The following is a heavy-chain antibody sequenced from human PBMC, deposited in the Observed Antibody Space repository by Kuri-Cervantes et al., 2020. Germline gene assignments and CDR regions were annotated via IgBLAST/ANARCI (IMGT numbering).Heavy chain of an antibody. J-gene: IGHJ1*01. D-gene: IGHD3-16*02. CDR2: INHSGST. Sequence: SETLSLTCAVPAYSISSGYYWGWIRQPPGKGLEWIGEINHSGSTNYNPSLKSRVTISVDTSKNQFSLKLSSVTAADTAVYYCADDYVWGSYLQNWGQGTLVSVSS. CDR1: AYSISSGYY. CDR3: ADDYVWGSYLQN. V-gene: IGHV4-38-2*01.